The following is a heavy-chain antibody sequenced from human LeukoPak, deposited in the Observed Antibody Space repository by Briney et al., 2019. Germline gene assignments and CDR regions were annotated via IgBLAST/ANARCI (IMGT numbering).Heavy chain of an antibody. CDR3: ARHFRSRGSRFDP. CDR2: IYSSGST. Sequence: SETLSLTCTVFGGSISSYYWSWIRQPPGKGLEWIGYIYSSGSTNYNPSLKSRVTISVDTSKKQFSLILSSVTAADTAVYFCARHFRSRGSRFDPWGQGTLVTVSS. V-gene: IGHV4-4*09. J-gene: IGHJ5*02. D-gene: IGHD6-13*01. CDR1: GGSISSYY.